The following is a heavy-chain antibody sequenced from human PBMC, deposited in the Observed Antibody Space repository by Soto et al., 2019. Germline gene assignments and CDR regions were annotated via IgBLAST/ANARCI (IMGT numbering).Heavy chain of an antibody. CDR2: ISAYNGNT. J-gene: IGHJ5*02. CDR1: GYTFTSYG. CDR3: ARGPHCSSTSCYARSAWFDP. Sequence: GASVKVSCKASGYTFTSYGISWVRQAPGQGLEWMGWISAYNGNTNYAQKLQGRVTMTTDPSTSTAYMELRSLRSDDTAVYFCARGPHCSSTSCYARSAWFDPWGQGTLVTVSS. V-gene: IGHV1-18*01. D-gene: IGHD2-2*01.